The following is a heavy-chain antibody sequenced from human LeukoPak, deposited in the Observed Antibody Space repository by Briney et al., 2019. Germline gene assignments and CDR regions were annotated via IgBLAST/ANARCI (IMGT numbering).Heavy chain of an antibody. CDR3: ARELRVRWFGESLDY. CDR1: GGTFTSYA. D-gene: IGHD3-10*01. Sequence: GSSVKVSCKASGGTFTSYAISWVRQAPGQGLEWMGRIIPIFGIANYAQKFQGRVTITTDKSTSTAYMELSSLRSDDTAVYYCARELRVRWFGESLDYWGQGTLVTVSS. J-gene: IGHJ4*02. V-gene: IGHV1-69*04. CDR2: IIPIFGIA.